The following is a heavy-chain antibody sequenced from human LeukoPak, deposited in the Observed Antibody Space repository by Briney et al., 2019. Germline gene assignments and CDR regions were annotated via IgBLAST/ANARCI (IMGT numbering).Heavy chain of an antibody. V-gene: IGHV1-46*01. CDR2: INPSGGST. CDR1: GYTFTSYY. J-gene: IGHJ4*02. CDR3: AREGWLQSIDY. D-gene: IGHD5-24*01. Sequence: GASVKVSYKASGYTFTSYYMHWVRQAPGQRLEWMGIINPSGGSTSYPQKFQGRVTITRDTSTSTVYMELSSLRSEDTAVYYCAREGWLQSIDYWGQGTLVTVSS.